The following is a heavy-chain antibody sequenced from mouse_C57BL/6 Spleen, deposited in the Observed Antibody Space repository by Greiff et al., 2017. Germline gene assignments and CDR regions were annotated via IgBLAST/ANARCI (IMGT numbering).Heavy chain of an antibody. D-gene: IGHD3-2*02. J-gene: IGHJ4*01. CDR1: GFTFSSYG. V-gene: IGHV5-6*01. Sequence: EVKLMESGGDLVKPGGSLKLSCAASGFTFSSYGMSWVRQTPDKRLEWVATISSGGSYTYYPASVKGRFTISRDNAKNTLDLQMSSRKSEDTAMDYCARHTLRDYAMDYWGQGTSVTVSS. CDR3: ARHTLRDYAMDY. CDR2: ISSGGSYT.